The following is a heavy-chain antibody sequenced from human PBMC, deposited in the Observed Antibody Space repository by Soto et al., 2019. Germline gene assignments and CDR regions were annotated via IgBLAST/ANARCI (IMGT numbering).Heavy chain of an antibody. Sequence: GGSLRLSCAASGFTFSSYWMSWVRQAPGKGLEWVANIKQDGSEKYYVDSVKGRFTISRDNAKNSLYLQMNSLRAEDTAVYYCARDTLRYFDWLLESAVPAFDIWGQGTMVTVSS. CDR2: IKQDGSEK. V-gene: IGHV3-7*01. J-gene: IGHJ3*02. CDR1: GFTFSSYW. CDR3: ARDTLRYFDWLLESAVPAFDI. D-gene: IGHD3-9*01.